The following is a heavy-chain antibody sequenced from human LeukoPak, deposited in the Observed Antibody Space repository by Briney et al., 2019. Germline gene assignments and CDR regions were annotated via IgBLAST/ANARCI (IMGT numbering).Heavy chain of an antibody. V-gene: IGHV1-69*13. J-gene: IGHJ5*02. D-gene: IGHD3-3*01. CDR2: IIPLFGTA. CDR1: GGTFNTYA. CDR3: TRALYYDFSSGYDP. Sequence: GASVKVSCKASGGTFNTYAISWVRQAPGQGLEWMGGIIPLFGTANYAQKFQGRVTITADESTSTAYMELSSLRSDDTAVYYRTRALYYDFSSGYDPWLQGTMVTVSS.